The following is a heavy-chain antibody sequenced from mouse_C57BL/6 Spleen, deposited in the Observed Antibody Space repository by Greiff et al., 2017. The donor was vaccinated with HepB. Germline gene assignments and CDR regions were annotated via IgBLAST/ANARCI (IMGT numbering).Heavy chain of an antibody. J-gene: IGHJ1*03. CDR2: IWWDDDK. CDR3: ARPRNFTTVVASHWYFDV. CDR1: GFSLSTFGMG. V-gene: IGHV8-8*01. D-gene: IGHD1-1*01. Sequence: QVTLKECGPGILQPSQTLSLTCSFSGFSLSTFGMGVGWIRQPSGKGLEWLAHIWWDDDKYYNPALKSRLTISKATSKNQVFLKIANVDTADTATYYCARPRNFTTVVASHWYFDVWGTGTTVTVSS.